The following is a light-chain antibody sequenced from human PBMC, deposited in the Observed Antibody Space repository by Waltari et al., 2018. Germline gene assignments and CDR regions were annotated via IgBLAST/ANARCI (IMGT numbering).Light chain of an antibody. CDR2: AAS. CDR3: QQSYSTPGFT. V-gene: IGKV1-39*01. CDR1: QSISSY. Sequence: DIQMTQSPSSLSASVGDRVTIICRASQSISSYLNWYQQKPGKAPKLLIYAASSLQSGVPSRFSGSGSGTDFTLTISSLQPEDFATYYCQQSYSTPGFTFGPGTKVDIK. J-gene: IGKJ3*01.